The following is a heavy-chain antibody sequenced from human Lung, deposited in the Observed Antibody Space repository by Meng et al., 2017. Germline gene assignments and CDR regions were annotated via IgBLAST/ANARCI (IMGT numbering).Heavy chain of an antibody. CDR2: IYYSGST. J-gene: IGHJ4*02. Sequence: SETLSLTCTVSGGSVSSGSYYWSWIRQPPGKGLEWIGYIYYSGSTNYNPSLKSRVTISVDTSKNQFSLKLSSVTAADTAVYYCARTNDFWSGQYFDYWGQATLVTFSS. CDR1: GGSVSSGSYY. V-gene: IGHV4-61*01. D-gene: IGHD3-3*01. CDR3: ARTNDFWSGQYFDY.